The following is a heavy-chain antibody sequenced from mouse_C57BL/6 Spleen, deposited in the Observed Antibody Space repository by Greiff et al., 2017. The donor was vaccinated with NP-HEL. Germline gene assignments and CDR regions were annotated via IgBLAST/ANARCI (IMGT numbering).Heavy chain of an antibody. Sequence: EVQLVESGGGLVKPGGSLKLSCAASGFTFSDYGMHWVRQAPEKGLEWVAYISSGSSTIYYADTVKGRFTISRDNAKNTLFLQMTSLRSEDTAMYYCARGDGYYEEGAMDYWGQGTSVTVSS. CDR3: ARGDGYYEEGAMDY. CDR2: ISSGSSTI. D-gene: IGHD2-3*01. V-gene: IGHV5-17*01. J-gene: IGHJ4*01. CDR1: GFTFSDYG.